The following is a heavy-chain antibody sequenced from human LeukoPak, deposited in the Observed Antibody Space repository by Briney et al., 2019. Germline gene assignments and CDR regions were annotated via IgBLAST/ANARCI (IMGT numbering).Heavy chain of an antibody. J-gene: IGHJ3*02. CDR1: GGSISSYY. D-gene: IGHD1-26*01. V-gene: IGHV4-59*01. Sequence: SETLSLTCTVSGGSISSYYWSWIRQPPGKGLEWIGYIYYSGSTNYNPSLKSRVTISVDTTKNKFSLKLSSVTAADSAVYFCARQINSGSYLGSFDIWGQGTMVTVSS. CDR3: ARQINSGSYLGSFDI. CDR2: IYYSGST.